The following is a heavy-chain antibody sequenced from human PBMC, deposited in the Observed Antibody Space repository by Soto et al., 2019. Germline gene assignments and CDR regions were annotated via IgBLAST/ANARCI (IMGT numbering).Heavy chain of an antibody. CDR2: ISSSSSYI. J-gene: IGHJ4*02. V-gene: IGHV3-21*01. CDR3: AIMGITMVRGVIGTADY. D-gene: IGHD3-10*01. Sequence: GGSLRLSCAASGFTFSSYSMNWVRQAPGKGLEWVSSISSSSSYIYYADSVKGRFTISRDNAKNSLCLQMNSLRAEDTAVYYFAIMGITMVRGVIGTADYWGQGTLVTVSS. CDR1: GFTFSSYS.